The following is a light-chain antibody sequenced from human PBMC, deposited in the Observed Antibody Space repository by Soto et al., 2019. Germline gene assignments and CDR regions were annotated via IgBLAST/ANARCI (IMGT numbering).Light chain of an antibody. CDR1: QTVYTW. Sequence: DIQMTQSPSTLSASIVYRVTITCXASQTVYTWLAWYQQKPGTAPKLLIYEASTLHSGVPSRFSGSGSGTEFTLVISRLQPDDLATYYCQQYSSYSPYTFGQGTKVDIK. CDR2: EAS. CDR3: QQYSSYSPYT. V-gene: IGKV1-5*03. J-gene: IGKJ2*01.